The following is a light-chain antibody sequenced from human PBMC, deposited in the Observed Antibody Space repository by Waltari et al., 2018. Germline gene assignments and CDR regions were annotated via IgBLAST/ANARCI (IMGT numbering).Light chain of an antibody. J-gene: IGLJ2*01. V-gene: IGLV2-23*01. CDR3: CSYAGSSTWV. CDR1: SSDVGSYNL. CDR2: EGS. Sequence: QSALTQPASVSGSPGQSITISCTGTSSDVGSYNLVSWYQQHPGKAPKLMIYEGSKRPSGVSQRFACAKSGNTAYLTISGLQAEDEADYYCCSYAGSSTWVFGGGTKLTVL.